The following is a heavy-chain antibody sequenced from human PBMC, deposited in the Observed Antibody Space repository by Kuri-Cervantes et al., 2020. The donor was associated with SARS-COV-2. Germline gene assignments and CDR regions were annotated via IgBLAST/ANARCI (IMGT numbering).Heavy chain of an antibody. CDR2: INYSGSS. V-gene: IGHV4-59*12. D-gene: IGHD6-19*01. CDR3: ARLGSGWPGIDS. CDR1: GGSISSDY. Sequence: GSLRLSCTVSGGSISSDYWSWIRQPPGKGLEWIGFINYSGSSNYNPSLKSRVSISVDTSKNQFSLRLSSVTAADTAVYYCARLGSGWPGIDSWGQGTLVTVSS. J-gene: IGHJ4*02.